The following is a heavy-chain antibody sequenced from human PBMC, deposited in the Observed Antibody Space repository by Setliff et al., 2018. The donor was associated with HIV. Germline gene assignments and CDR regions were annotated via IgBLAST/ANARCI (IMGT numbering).Heavy chain of an antibody. CDR2: IYYSGSI. D-gene: IGHD6-19*01. V-gene: IGHV4-31*03. CDR1: GDSINSGNSY. Sequence: SETLSLTCTVSGDSINSGNSYWTWIRRHPGKGLEWIGYIYYSGSINYNPSLKSRLIISVDSSKNQFFLNLTSVTAADTAMYYCARGYPGIAVAGLSYYYYYYMDVWGKGTTVTVSS. CDR3: ARGYPGIAVAGLSYYYYYYMDV. J-gene: IGHJ6*03.